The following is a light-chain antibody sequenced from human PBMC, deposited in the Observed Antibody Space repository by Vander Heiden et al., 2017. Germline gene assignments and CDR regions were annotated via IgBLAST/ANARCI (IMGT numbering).Light chain of an antibody. V-gene: IGKV1-27*01. CDR3: QKANSAPQT. J-gene: IGKJ1*01. CDR2: AAS. Sequence: DIQMTHCPSSLSASVGDRVTITCRASQGISNYLAWYQQKPGKCPKLLIYAASTLPSGVPSRFSGSGSGTDFTLTISSLQPEDVATYYCQKANSAPQTFGQGTKLEIK. CDR1: QGISNY.